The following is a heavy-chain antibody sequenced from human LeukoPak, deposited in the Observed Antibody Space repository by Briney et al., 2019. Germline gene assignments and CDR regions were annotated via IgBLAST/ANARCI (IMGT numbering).Heavy chain of an antibody. J-gene: IGHJ4*02. V-gene: IGHV4-39*01. D-gene: IGHD3-3*01. CDR1: GGSISSSSYY. CDR3: ARHIDDFWSGREGYFDY. Sequence: PSETLSLTCTVSGGSISSSSYYWGWIRQPPGKGLEWIGSIYYSGSTYYNPSLKSRVTISVDTSKNQFSLKLSSVTAADTAVYYRARHIDDFWSGREGYFDYWGQGTLVTVSS. CDR2: IYYSGST.